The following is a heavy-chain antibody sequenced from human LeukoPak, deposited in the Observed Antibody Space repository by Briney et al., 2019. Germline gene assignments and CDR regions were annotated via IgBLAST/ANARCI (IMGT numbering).Heavy chain of an antibody. D-gene: IGHD3-3*01. J-gene: IGHJ5*02. CDR2: IYYSGST. CDR1: GGSISSYY. CDR3: ARDGVVRRRRITIFGVVRKFDP. Sequence: SETLSLTCTVSGGSISSYYWSWIRQPPGKGLEWIGYIYYSGSTYYNPSLKSRVTISVDTSKNQFSLKLSSVTAADTAVYYCARDGVVRRRRITIFGVVRKFDPWGQGTLVTVSS. V-gene: IGHV4-59*12.